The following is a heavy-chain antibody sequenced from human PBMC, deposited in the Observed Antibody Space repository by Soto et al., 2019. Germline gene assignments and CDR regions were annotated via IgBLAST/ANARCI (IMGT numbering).Heavy chain of an antibody. J-gene: IGHJ3*02. V-gene: IGHV1-8*01. CDR2: MNANSGNT. CDR1: GYTFTSYD. CDR3: ATERSRGAFVI. Sequence: QVQLLQSGAEVKKPGASVKVSCKTAGYTFTSYDINWVRQATGEGLAWMGWMNANSGNTAYAQKLQGRATTTRNTYIRTAYMELSSLRSEDTAVYYCATERSRGAFVIWGQGTMVTVSS.